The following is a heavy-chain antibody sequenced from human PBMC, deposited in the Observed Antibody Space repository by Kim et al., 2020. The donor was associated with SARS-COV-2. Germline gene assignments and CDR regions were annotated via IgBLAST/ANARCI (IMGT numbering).Heavy chain of an antibody. V-gene: IGHV4-39*01. D-gene: IGHD3-22*01. CDR2: IYYSGST. CDR1: GGSISSSSYY. J-gene: IGHJ5*02. CDR3: ARHPFDDRITMIAGWFDP. Sequence: SETLSLTCTVSGGSISSSSYYWGWIRQPPGKGLEWIGSIYYSGSTYYNPSLKSRVTISVDTSKNQFSLKLSSVTAADTAVYYCARHPFDDRITMIAGWFDPWGQGTLVTVSS.